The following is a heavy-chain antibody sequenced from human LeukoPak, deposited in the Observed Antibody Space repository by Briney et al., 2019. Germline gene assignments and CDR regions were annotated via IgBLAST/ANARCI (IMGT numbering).Heavy chain of an antibody. CDR2: IYYSGST. V-gene: IGHV4-59*08. CDR3: ARHSSGYDSGFDY. D-gene: IGHD5-12*01. CDR1: GGSISSYY. J-gene: IGHJ4*02. Sequence: SETLSLTCTVSGGSISSYYWSWIRQPPGKGLEWIGYIYYSGSTNYNPSLKSRVTISVDTSKNQFSLKLSSVTAADTAVYYCARHSSGYDSGFDYWGQGTLVTVSS.